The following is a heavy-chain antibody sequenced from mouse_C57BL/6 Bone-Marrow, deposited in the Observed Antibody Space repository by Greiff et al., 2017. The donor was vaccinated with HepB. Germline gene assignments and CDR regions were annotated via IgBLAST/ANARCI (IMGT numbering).Heavy chain of an antibody. V-gene: IGHV5-17*01. Sequence: EVKLVESGGGLVKPGGSLKLPCAASGFTFSDYGMHWVRQAPEKGLEWVAYISSGSSTIYYADTVKGRFTISRDNAKNTLFLQMTSLRSEDTAMYYCARGYAMDYWGQGTSVTVSS. J-gene: IGHJ4*01. CDR2: ISSGSSTI. CDR3: ARGYAMDY. CDR1: GFTFSDYG.